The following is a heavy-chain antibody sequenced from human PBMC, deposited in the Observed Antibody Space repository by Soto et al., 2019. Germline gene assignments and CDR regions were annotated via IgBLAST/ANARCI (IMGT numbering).Heavy chain of an antibody. CDR1: GFTFSSYS. CDR2: ISSSSSYI. Sequence: GGSLRLSCAASGFTFSSYSMNWVRQAPGKGLEWVSSISSSSSYIYYADSVKGRFTISRDNAKNSLYLQMNSLRAEDTAVYYCARAGDDYDFWSGYYRGDAFDIWGQGTMVTVSS. D-gene: IGHD3-3*01. J-gene: IGHJ3*02. CDR3: ARAGDDYDFWSGYYRGDAFDI. V-gene: IGHV3-21*01.